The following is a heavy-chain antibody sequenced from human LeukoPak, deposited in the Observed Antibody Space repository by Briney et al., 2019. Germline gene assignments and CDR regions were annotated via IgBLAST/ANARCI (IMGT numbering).Heavy chain of an antibody. CDR1: GYSFTSYW. CDR3: ARSIAVAGTAPYYYGMDV. D-gene: IGHD6-19*01. V-gene: IGHV5-51*01. J-gene: IGHJ6*02. CDR2: IHPGDSDT. Sequence: GESLKISCKGSGYSFTSYWIGWVRQMPGRGLEWMGIIHPGDSDTRYSPSFLGQVTISADKSISTAHLQWSSLKASDTAMYYCARSIAVAGTAPYYYGMDVWGQGTTVTVSS.